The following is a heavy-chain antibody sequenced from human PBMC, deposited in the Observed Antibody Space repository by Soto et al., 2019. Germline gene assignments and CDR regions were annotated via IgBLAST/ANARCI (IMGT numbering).Heavy chain of an antibody. V-gene: IGHV4-39*01. CDR1: GRSISEINSY. D-gene: IGHD5-12*01. J-gene: IGHJ5*02. CDR2: IHHTGST. CDR3: ARPEGGYGSGYSWFDP. Sequence: QLQLQESGPGLVKPSETLSLTCSVSGRSISEINSYWGWIRQTPGEGLEWIGTIHHTGSTYYNPSLKRRVIISLDTSKHQFSLKLSSVTAADTALYYCARPEGGYGSGYSWFDPWGQGTRVTVSS.